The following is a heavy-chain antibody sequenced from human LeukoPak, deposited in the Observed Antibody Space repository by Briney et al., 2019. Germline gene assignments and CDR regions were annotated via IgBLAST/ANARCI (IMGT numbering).Heavy chain of an antibody. CDR1: GGTFSSYA. CDR2: IIPIFGTA. CDR3: ARGVRGELTQTTFDY. J-gene: IGHJ4*02. Sequence: SVKVSCKASGGTFSSYAISWVRQAPGQGLEWMGGIIPIFGTANYAQKFQGRVTITTDESTSTAYMELSSLRSEDTAVYYCARGVRGELTQTTFDYWGQGTLVTVSS. D-gene: IGHD1-26*01. V-gene: IGHV1-69*05.